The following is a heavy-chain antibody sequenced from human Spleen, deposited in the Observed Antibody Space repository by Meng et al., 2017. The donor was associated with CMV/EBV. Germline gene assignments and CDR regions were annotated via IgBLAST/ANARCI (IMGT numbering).Heavy chain of an antibody. Sequence: GESLKISCAASGFIFSDHYMDWVRQAPGKGLEWVGRSRNKANRYTTEYAASVKGGFTISRDESKNSLYLQMNSLKTEDTAVFYCVRGYNSFDSWGQGTLVTVSS. D-gene: IGHD1-1*01. V-gene: IGHV3-72*01. CDR2: SRNKANRYTT. CDR1: GFIFSDHY. J-gene: IGHJ4*02. CDR3: VRGYNSFDS.